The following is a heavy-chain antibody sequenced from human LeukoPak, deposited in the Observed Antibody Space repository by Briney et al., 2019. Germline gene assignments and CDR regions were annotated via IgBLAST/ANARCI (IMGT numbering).Heavy chain of an antibody. CDR3: ARGLLVVVGATPDY. J-gene: IGHJ4*02. CDR1: GFTFNSYS. Sequence: GGSLRLSCAASGFTFNSYSMYWVPQAPGKGLVCVSRISPDGSSTNYADSVEGRFTISRDNAKNTLYLQMNSLRADDTAVYYCARGLLVVVGATPDYWGQGTLVTVSS. V-gene: IGHV3-74*01. CDR2: ISPDGSST. D-gene: IGHD1-26*01.